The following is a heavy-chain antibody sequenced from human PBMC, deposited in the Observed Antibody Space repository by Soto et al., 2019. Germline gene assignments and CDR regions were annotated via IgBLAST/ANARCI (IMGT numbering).Heavy chain of an antibody. V-gene: IGHV3-30*18. Sequence: GGSLRLSCAASGFTFSSYGMHWVRQAPGKGLEWVAVISYDGSNKYYADSLKCRFTISRDKSKNTLYLQMNSRRAEDTAVYYGAKGRHIVGAQDAFDIWGQGTMVTVSS. CDR1: GFTFSSYG. D-gene: IGHD1-26*01. CDR2: ISYDGSNK. CDR3: AKGRHIVGAQDAFDI. J-gene: IGHJ3*02.